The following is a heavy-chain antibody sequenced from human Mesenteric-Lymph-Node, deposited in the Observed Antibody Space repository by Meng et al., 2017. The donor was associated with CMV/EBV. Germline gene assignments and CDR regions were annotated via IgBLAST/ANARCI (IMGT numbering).Heavy chain of an antibody. J-gene: IGHJ2*01. Sequence: SGGSISSYYWSWIRQSPGKGLEWIGYVYYSGSTSYNPSLKSRVTMSVDTSKNQFSLKLNSVTAADTAVYYCARQWGSNYFDFWYFDLWGRGSLVTVSS. V-gene: IGHV4-59*01. CDR3: ARQWGSNYFDFWYFDL. CDR2: VYYSGST. D-gene: IGHD3-10*01. CDR1: GGSISSYY.